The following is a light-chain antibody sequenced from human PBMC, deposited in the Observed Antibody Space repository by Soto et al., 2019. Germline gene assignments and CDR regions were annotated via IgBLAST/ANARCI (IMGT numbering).Light chain of an antibody. Sequence: DIQMTQSPSSLSASVGDRVTITCRASQSISSYLNWYQQKPGKAPKLLIYAASSLQSGVPSRFSGSGSGTDFTLTISSLQPEDFATYYCQQSYSTHKWTCGQGTKVEIK. CDR2: AAS. J-gene: IGKJ1*01. CDR3: QQSYSTHKWT. V-gene: IGKV1-39*01. CDR1: QSISSY.